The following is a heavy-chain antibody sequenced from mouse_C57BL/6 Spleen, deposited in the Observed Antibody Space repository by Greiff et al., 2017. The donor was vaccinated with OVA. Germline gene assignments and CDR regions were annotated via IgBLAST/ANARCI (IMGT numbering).Heavy chain of an antibody. CDR3: AGEGVYGCYVDY. CDR1: GYTFTSYW. D-gene: IGHD2-10*02. J-gene: IGHJ2*01. Sequence: QVQLQQPGAELVMPGASVKLSCKASGYTFTSYWMHWVKQRPGQGLEWIGEIDPSDSYTNYNQKFKGKSTLTVDKSSSTADMQLSSLTSEDAAVYYCAGEGVYGCYVDYWGQGTTLTVSS. V-gene: IGHV1-69*01. CDR2: IDPSDSYT.